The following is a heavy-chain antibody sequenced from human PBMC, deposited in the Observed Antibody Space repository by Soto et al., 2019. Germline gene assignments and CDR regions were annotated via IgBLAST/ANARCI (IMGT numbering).Heavy chain of an antibody. CDR2: ISYDGSNK. CDR3: XKDIGSGGLHYYYGMDV. D-gene: IGHD1-26*01. Sequence: GGTLRLSCAASGFTFRSSGMQWLRQAPGKGLEWVAVISYDGSNKYYADSVKGRFTISRDISKNTLYLQMNSLRAEDTAVYYCXKDIGSGGLHYYYGMDVWGQGTTVTVSS. J-gene: IGHJ6*02. V-gene: IGHV3-30*18. CDR1: GFTFRSSG.